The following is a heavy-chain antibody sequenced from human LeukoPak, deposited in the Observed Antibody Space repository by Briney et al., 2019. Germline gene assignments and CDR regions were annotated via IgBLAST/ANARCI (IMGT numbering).Heavy chain of an antibody. CDR1: GFTLSRYG. CDR3: AKDPYYYGSGRSGYFDY. D-gene: IGHD3-10*01. Sequence: GGTLRLSCSASGFTLSRYGMTWVRQAPGKGLAWVSAISGSGHSTYYADSVKGRFTISRDNSKNTVYLQMNSLRAEDTAVYYCAKDPYYYGSGRSGYFDYWGQGTLVTVSS. V-gene: IGHV3-23*01. CDR2: ISGSGHST. J-gene: IGHJ4*02.